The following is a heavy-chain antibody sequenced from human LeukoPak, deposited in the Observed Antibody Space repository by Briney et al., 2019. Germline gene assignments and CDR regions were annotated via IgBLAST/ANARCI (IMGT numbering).Heavy chain of an antibody. CDR3: AKDIGLINALYYFDH. V-gene: IGHV3-9*01. Sequence: GGSLRLSCVASGFTFDEYAMHWVRQVPGKGLEWVSGITWDSDSKTYVDSVKGRFTISRDNAKNSLYLQMNSLRPDDTAFYYCAKDIGLINALYYFDHWGLGTLVTVSS. J-gene: IGHJ4*02. CDR1: GFTFDEYA. CDR2: ITWDSDSK. D-gene: IGHD3-16*01.